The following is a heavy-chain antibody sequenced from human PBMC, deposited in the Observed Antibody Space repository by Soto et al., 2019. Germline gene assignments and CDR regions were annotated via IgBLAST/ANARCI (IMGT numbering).Heavy chain of an antibody. CDR1: GGTITNYA. CDR3: ASYPVGATSTRRNFDY. D-gene: IGHD1-26*01. Sequence: SVKVSCNASGGTITNYAISWLRLPPGQGLEWMGGIITIFGTANYAQKFQGRVTITADESTSTAYMELSRLRSEDTAVYYCASYPVGATSTRRNFDYWGQGTLVTVSS. CDR2: IITIFGTA. J-gene: IGHJ4*02. V-gene: IGHV1-69*13.